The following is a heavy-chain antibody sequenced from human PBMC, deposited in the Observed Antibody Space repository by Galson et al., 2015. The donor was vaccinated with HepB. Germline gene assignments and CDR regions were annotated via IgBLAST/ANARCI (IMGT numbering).Heavy chain of an antibody. V-gene: IGHV3-7*03. CDR3: ARGHSMVRGVPHSFYYYYGMDV. CDR2: IKQDGSEK. J-gene: IGHJ6*02. Sequence: SLRLSCAASGFTFSSYWMSWVRQAPGKGLEWVANIKQDGSEKYYVDSVKGRFTISRDNAKNSLYLQMNSLRAEDTAVYYCARGHSMVRGVPHSFYYYYGMDVWGQGTTVTVSS. D-gene: IGHD3-10*01. CDR1: GFTFSSYW.